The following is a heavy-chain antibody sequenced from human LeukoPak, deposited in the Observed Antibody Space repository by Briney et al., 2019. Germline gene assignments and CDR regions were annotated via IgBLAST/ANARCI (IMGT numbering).Heavy chain of an antibody. J-gene: IGHJ4*02. CDR2: TNPDGSET. D-gene: IGHD6-19*01. V-gene: IGHV3-7*01. Sequence: SGGSLRLSCAASGFSLSFYWMSWVRQAPGKGLEWVANTNPDGSETNYVDSVKGRLTISRDNAKNSLYLQMNSLTVEDTAVYYCGRDSGRFRLDYWGQGTLVTVSS. CDR1: GFSLSFYW. CDR3: GRDSGRFRLDY.